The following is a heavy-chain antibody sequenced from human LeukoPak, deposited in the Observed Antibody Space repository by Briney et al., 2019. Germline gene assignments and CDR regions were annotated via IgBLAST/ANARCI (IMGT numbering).Heavy chain of an antibody. CDR2: ISAYNGNT. V-gene: IGHV1-18*01. CDR3: ARPLFIRGVTHLGY. D-gene: IGHD3-10*01. J-gene: IGHJ4*02. Sequence: ASVKVSCKASGYTFTSYGISWVRQAPGQGLEWMGWISAYNGNTNYAQKFQGRVTMTRNTSISTAYMELSSLRSEDTAVYYCARPLFIRGVTHLGYWGQGTLVTVSS. CDR1: GYTFTSYG.